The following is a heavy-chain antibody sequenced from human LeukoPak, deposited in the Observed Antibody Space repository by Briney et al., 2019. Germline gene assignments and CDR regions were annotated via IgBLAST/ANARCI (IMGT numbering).Heavy chain of an antibody. CDR2: INGYGSST. J-gene: IGHJ3*02. CDR1: GFTFISYW. D-gene: IGHD5-18*01. CDR3: ARLGIRPWAFDI. V-gene: IGHV3-74*01. Sequence: QPGGSLRLSCAASGFTFISYWMHWVRQAPGKGLVWVSRINGYGSSTDFADSVKGRFTISRDNAKNTLYLQMNSLRAEDTAVYYCARLGIRPWAFDIWGQGTMVTVSS.